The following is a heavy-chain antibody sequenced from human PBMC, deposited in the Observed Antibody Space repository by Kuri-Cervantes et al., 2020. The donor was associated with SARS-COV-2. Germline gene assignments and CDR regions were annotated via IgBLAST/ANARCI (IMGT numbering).Heavy chain of an antibody. CDR3: ARGAGWGWYLGQFDY. CDR1: GFTVSSNY. J-gene: IGHJ4*02. V-gene: IGHV3-53*01. Sequence: GESLKISCAASGFTVSSNYMSWVRQAPGKGLEWVSVIYSGGSTYYADSVKGRFTISRDNSKNTLYLQVNSLRAEDTAVYYCARGAGWGWYLGQFDYWGQGTLVTVSS. D-gene: IGHD3-16*02. CDR2: IYSGGST.